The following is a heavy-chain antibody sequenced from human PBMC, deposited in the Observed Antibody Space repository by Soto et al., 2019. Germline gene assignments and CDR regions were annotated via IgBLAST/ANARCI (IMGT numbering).Heavy chain of an antibody. CDR1: GFTFSSYG. J-gene: IGHJ6*01. Sequence: QVQLVESGGGVVQPGRSLRLSCAASGFTFSSYGMHWVRQAPGKGLEWVAVIWYDGSNKYYADSVKGRFTISRDNSKNTLYLQMNSLRAEDTAVYYCARVQYYDSSGYPSNYYYYGMDVW. D-gene: IGHD3-22*01. CDR2: IWYDGSNK. CDR3: ARVQYYDSSGYPSNYYYYGMDV. V-gene: IGHV3-33*01.